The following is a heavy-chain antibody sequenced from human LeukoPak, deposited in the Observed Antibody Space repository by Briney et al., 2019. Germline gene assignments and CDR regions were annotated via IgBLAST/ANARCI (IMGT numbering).Heavy chain of an antibody. CDR2: IYYSGST. Sequence: SETLSLTCTVSGGSISSYYWSWIRQPPGKGLEWIGYIYYSGSTNYNPSLKSRVTISVDTSKNQFSLKLSSVTAADTAVYYCASLAVAGTPDDYWGQGTLVTVSS. CDR1: GGSISSYY. CDR3: ASLAVAGTPDDY. D-gene: IGHD6-19*01. V-gene: IGHV4-59*08. J-gene: IGHJ4*02.